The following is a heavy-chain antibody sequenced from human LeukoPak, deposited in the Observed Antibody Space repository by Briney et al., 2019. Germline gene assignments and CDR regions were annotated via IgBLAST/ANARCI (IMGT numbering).Heavy chain of an antibody. J-gene: IGHJ4*01. V-gene: IGHV3-30-3*01. CDR2: ISYDGSNK. CDR3: ARDKDEALDY. Sequence: PGRSLRLSCAASGFTFSSYAMHWVRQAPGKGLEWVAVISYDGSNKYYADSMKGRFTISRDNSKNTLYLQMNSLRAEDTAVYYCARDKDEALDYWGQGTLVTVSS. CDR1: GFTFSSYA.